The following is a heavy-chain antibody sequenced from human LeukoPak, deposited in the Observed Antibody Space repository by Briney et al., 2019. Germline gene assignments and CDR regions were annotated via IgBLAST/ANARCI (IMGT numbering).Heavy chain of an antibody. CDR3: AKDRRPEYCSSTSCYDYYYGMDV. V-gene: IGHV3-23*01. Sequence: GGSLRLSCAASGFTFSSYAMSWVRQAPGKGLESVSAISGSGGSTYYADSVKGRFTISRDNSKNTLYLQMNSLRAEVTAVYYCAKDRRPEYCSSTSCYDYYYGMDVWGQGTTVTVSS. J-gene: IGHJ6*02. CDR2: ISGSGGST. CDR1: GFTFSSYA. D-gene: IGHD2-2*01.